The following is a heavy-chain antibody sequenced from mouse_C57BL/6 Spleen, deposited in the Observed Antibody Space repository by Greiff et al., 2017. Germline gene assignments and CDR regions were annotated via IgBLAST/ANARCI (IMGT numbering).Heavy chain of an antibody. V-gene: IGHV1-82*01. CDR1: GYAFSSSW. Sequence: VQLQQSGPELVKPGASVKISCKASGYAFSSSWMNWVKQRPGKGLEWIGRIYPGDGDTNYNGQFKGKATLTADKSSSTAYMQLSSLTSEDSAVYFCASYYYGPWFAYWGQGTLVTVSA. D-gene: IGHD1-1*01. CDR3: ASYYYGPWFAY. J-gene: IGHJ3*01. CDR2: IYPGDGDT.